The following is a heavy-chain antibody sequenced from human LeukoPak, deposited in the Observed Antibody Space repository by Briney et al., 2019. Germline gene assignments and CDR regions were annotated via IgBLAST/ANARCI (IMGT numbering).Heavy chain of an antibody. CDR2: IYSGGST. V-gene: IGHV3-66*01. CDR3: ARGSDYGDHYYFDY. Sequence: GGSLRLSCVASGFTVSSNYMSWVRQAPGKGLEWVSVIYSGGSTYYADSVKGRFTISRDNSKNTLYLQMNSLRAEDTAVYYCARGSDYGDHYYFDYWGQGTLVTVSS. J-gene: IGHJ4*02. D-gene: IGHD4-17*01. CDR1: GFTVSSNY.